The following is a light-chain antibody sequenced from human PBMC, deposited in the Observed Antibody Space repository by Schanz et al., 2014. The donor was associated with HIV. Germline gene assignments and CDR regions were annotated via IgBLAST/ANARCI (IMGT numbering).Light chain of an antibody. CDR2: AAS. J-gene: IGKJ2*01. V-gene: IGKV1-9*01. Sequence: DIQLTQSPSFLSASVGDRVTISCRASQDISSYLAWYQQKPGKAPKLLIYAASTLQSGVPSRFSGSGSGTEFTLTISSLQPDDLATYYCQQYTKHPPFTFGQGTKLEIK. CDR3: QQYTKHPPFT. CDR1: QDISSY.